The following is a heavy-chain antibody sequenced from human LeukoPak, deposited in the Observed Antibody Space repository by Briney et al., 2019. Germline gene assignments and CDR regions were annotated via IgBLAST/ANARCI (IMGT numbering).Heavy chain of an antibody. CDR3: ARDSHDLPHNWFDP. CDR2: ISSSSSCI. V-gene: IGHV3-21*01. CDR1: GFTFSSYS. J-gene: IGHJ5*02. Sequence: PGGSLRLSCAASGFTFSSYSMNWVRQAPGKGLEWVSSISSSSSCIYYADSVKGRFTISRDNAKNSLYLQMNSLRAEDTAVYYCARDSHDLPHNWFDPWGQGTLVTVSS.